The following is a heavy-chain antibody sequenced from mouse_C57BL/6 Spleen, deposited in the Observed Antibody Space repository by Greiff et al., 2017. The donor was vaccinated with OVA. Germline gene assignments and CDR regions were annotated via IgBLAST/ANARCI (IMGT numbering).Heavy chain of an antibody. Sequence: EVQLHESGPGLVKPSQSLSLTCSVTGYSITSGYYWNWIRQFPGNKLEWMGYISYDGSNNYNPSLKNRISITRDTSKNQFFLKLNSVTTEDTATYYCARGLSRVYAMDYWGQGTSVTVSS. V-gene: IGHV3-6*01. CDR2: ISYDGSN. J-gene: IGHJ4*01. CDR1: GYSITSGYY. D-gene: IGHD2-4*01. CDR3: ARGLSRVYAMDY.